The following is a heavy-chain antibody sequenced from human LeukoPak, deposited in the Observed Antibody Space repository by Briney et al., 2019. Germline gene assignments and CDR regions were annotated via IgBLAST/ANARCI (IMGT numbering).Heavy chain of an antibody. CDR3: ARDRAPFSSSWKTMDV. CDR2: IIPIFGTA. D-gene: IGHD6-13*01. V-gene: IGHV1-69*13. Sequence: SVKVSCKASGGTLSSYAISWVRQAPGQGLEWMGGIIPIFGTANYAQKFQGRVTITADESTSTAYMELSSLRSEDTAVYYCARDRAPFSSSWKTMDVWGQGTTVTVSS. J-gene: IGHJ6*02. CDR1: GGTLSSYA.